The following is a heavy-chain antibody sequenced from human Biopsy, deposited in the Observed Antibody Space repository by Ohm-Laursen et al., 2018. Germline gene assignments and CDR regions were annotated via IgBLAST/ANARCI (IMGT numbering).Heavy chain of an antibody. CDR3: ARVPLPGIGAAYQGRFLYGMDV. D-gene: IGHD6-13*01. CDR2: ITQSGST. Sequence: SKTLSLTCAVYGGSFNGYFWSWIRQPPGKGLEWIGDITQSGSTNYSPSLKSRVTISVDTAKKQFSLSLRSVTAADTAVYYCARVPLPGIGAAYQGRFLYGMDVWGQGTTVSVSS. V-gene: IGHV4-34*01. CDR1: GGSFNGYF. J-gene: IGHJ6*02.